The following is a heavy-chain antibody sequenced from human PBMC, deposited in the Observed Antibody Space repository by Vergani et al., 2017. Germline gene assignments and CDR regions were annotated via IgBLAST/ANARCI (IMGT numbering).Heavy chain of an antibody. D-gene: IGHD6-6*01. Sequence: EMQMVESGGGLVQPGGSLRLSCAASGFTFSNYWMSWVRQAPGKGLEGVANIKQDGSGKYYVDSVKGRFTVSRDNAKNSLYLQMNSLRAEDTAVYYCARFVAARYFDYWGQGTTVTVSS. V-gene: IGHV3-7*03. CDR1: GFTFSNYW. J-gene: IGHJ4*02. CDR3: ARFVAARYFDY. CDR2: IKQDGSGK.